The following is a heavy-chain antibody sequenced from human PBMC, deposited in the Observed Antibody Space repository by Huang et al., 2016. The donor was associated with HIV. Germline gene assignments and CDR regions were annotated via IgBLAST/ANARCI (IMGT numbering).Heavy chain of an antibody. D-gene: IGHD3-3*01. CDR1: GGSFTGNY. V-gene: IGHV4-34*02. CDR3: ARQWTILEWLLGLDV. J-gene: IGHJ6*02. Sequence: QMQLQQRGAGLLKPSETLSLTCGVSGGSFTGNYLTWIRQAPGKGLEWIGEVKDSGATTDNPSLNGQVTISLDKSNRELALNLRSVTAADTAVYYCARQWTILEWLLGLDVWGQGTTVIVSS. CDR2: VKDSGAT.